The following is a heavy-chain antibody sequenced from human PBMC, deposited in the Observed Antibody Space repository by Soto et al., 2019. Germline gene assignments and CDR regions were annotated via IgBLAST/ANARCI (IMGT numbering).Heavy chain of an antibody. J-gene: IGHJ6*02. D-gene: IGHD3-16*01. Sequence: QVQLVQSGDEVRKPGSSVKVSCKASGYIFANYGIAWVRQAPGQGLEWMGWISPYSGNTHYASKVQGRLTMTTDTYTSTAYMDLRSLTSDDTGGYNCAMVDNYVTPTARDGWGQGTTVTVSS. CDR2: ISPYSGNT. CDR3: AMVDNYVTPTARDG. CDR1: GYIFANYG. V-gene: IGHV1-18*01.